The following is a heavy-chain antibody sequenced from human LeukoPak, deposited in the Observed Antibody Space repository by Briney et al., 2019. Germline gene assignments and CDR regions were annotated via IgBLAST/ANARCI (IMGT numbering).Heavy chain of an antibody. CDR2: ISPYNGNK. D-gene: IGHD5-18*01. CDR1: GYTFTSYA. V-gene: IGHV1-18*01. J-gene: IGHJ6*02. Sequence: GASVKVSCKASGYTFTSYAMHWVRQAPGQRLEWMGWISPYNGNKEHGQKVQGRVTMTTDRPTTTASMELRSLRSDDTATYYCARVRPPNIVDSVMDYKYYHDMDVWGQGTTVTVSS. CDR3: ARVRPPNIVDSVMDYKYYHDMDV.